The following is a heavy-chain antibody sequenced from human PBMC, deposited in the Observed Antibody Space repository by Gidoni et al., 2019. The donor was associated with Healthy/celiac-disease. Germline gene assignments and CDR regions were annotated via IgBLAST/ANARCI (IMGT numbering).Heavy chain of an antibody. D-gene: IGHD3-9*01. CDR3: ARAGGILTGPYYYYYGMDV. CDR2: ISYDGSNK. J-gene: IGHJ6*02. Sequence: QVQLVESGGGVVQPGRSLRLSCAASAFTFSSYAMHWVRQAPGKGLEWVAVISYDGSNKYYADSVKGRFTISRDNSKNTLYLQMNSLRAEDMAVYYCARAGGILTGPYYYYYGMDVWGQGTTVTVSS. V-gene: IGHV3-30*16. CDR1: AFTFSSYA.